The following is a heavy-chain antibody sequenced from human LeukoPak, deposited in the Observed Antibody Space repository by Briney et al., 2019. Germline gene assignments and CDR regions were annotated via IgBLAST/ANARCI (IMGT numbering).Heavy chain of an antibody. CDR1: GGSISSYY. D-gene: IGHD5-24*01. J-gene: IGHJ4*02. CDR3: ARARVEMATIAFDY. Sequence: SETLSLTCTVSGGSISSYYWSWIRQPAGKGLEWIGRIYTSGSTNYNPSLKSRVTMSVDTSKNQFSLKLSSVTAADTAVYYCARARVEMATIAFDYWGQGTLVTVSS. V-gene: IGHV4-4*07. CDR2: IYTSGST.